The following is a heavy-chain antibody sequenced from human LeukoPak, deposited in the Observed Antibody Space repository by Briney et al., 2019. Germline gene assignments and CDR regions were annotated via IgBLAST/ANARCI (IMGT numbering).Heavy chain of an antibody. CDR2: IIPIFGTA. CDR3: ASGGAPDYFDY. J-gene: IGHJ4*02. D-gene: IGHD1-26*01. CDR1: GGTFSSYA. V-gene: IGHV1-69*13. Sequence: ASVKVSCKASGGTFSSYAISWVRQAPGQGLEWMGGIIPIFGTANYAQKFQGRVTITADESTSTAYMELSSLRSEDTAVYYCASGGAPDYFDYWGQGTLVTVSS.